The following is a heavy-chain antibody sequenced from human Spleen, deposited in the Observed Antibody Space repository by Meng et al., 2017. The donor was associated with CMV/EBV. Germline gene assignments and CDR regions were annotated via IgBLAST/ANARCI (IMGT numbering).Heavy chain of an antibody. CDR2: IYGGGYST. D-gene: IGHD2-2*01. CDR3: AKDRARYCSSTSCHLVDY. Sequence: GESLKISCAASGFSFGSYAMSWVRQAPGKGLEWVSVIYGGGYSTYYADSVKGRFTISRDNSKNTLYLQMNSLRAEDTAVYYCAKDRARYCSSTSCHLVDYWGQGTLVTVSS. V-gene: IGHV3-23*03. CDR1: GFSFGSYA. J-gene: IGHJ4*02.